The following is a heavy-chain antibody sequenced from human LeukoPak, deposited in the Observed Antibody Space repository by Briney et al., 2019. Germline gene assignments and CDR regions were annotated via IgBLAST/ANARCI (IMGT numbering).Heavy chain of an antibody. Sequence: PSETLSLTCAVSGGSISSSNWWSWVRQPPGKGLEWIGEIYHSGSTNYNPSLKSRVTISVDKSKNQFSLKLSSVTAADTAVYYCARDPGAYYYGSGGAFDIWGQGTMVTVSS. CDR2: IYHSGST. D-gene: IGHD3-10*01. J-gene: IGHJ3*02. V-gene: IGHV4-4*02. CDR1: GGSISSSNW. CDR3: ARDPGAYYYGSGGAFDI.